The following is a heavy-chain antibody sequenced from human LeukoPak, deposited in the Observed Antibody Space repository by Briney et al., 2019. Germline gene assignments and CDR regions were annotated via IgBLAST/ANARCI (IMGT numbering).Heavy chain of an antibody. Sequence: GGSLRLSCAAAGFTFSTYWTHWVRQAPGKGLVWVARIKGDGSSTIYADSVKGRFTISRDNSKNTLYLQTSSLRAEDTAVYYCARASTTVPNLLVLWGRGTLVTVSS. V-gene: IGHV3-74*01. J-gene: IGHJ4*02. CDR3: ARASTTVPNLLVL. CDR1: GFTFSTYW. D-gene: IGHD4-17*01. CDR2: IKGDGSST.